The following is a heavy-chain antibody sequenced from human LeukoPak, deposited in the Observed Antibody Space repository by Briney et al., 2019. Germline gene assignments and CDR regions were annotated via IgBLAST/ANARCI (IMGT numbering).Heavy chain of an antibody. CDR2: ITGSGDTT. Sequence: GGSLRLSCAASGFTFSSYWIHWVRQAPGKGLEWVSTITGSGDTTYYADSVKGRFTISRDNSKNTLYLQMNVLRAEDTAVYCCAKAKTQAMVLPGNYWGQGTLVTVSS. D-gene: IGHD5-18*01. V-gene: IGHV3-23*01. J-gene: IGHJ4*02. CDR1: GFTFSSYW. CDR3: AKAKTQAMVLPGNY.